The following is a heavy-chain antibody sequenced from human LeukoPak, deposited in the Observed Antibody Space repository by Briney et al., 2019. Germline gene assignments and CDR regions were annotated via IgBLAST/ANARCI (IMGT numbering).Heavy chain of an antibody. CDR2: IIPIFGTA. CDR1: GYTFTSYG. CDR3: ARGAGDYYYMDV. Sequence: GASVKVSCKASGYTFTSYGISWVRQAPGQGLEWMGGIIPIFGTANYAQKFQGRVTITADESTSTAYMELSSLRSEDTAVYYCARGAGDYYYMDVWGKGTTVTISS. J-gene: IGHJ6*03. V-gene: IGHV1-69*13.